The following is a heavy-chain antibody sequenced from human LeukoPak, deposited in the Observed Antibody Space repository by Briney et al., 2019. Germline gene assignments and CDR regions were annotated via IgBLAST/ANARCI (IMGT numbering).Heavy chain of an antibody. J-gene: IGHJ4*02. CDR2: IKSKTDGGTT. D-gene: IGHD6-13*01. Sequence: GGSLRLSCAASGFTFSNAWMSWVRQAPRKGLEWVGRIKSKTDGGTTDYAAPVKGRFTISRDDSKNTLYLQMNSLKTEDTAVYYCTTDPPYSSSWFYFDYWGQGTLVTVSS. CDR1: GFTFSNAW. CDR3: TTDPPYSSSWFYFDY. V-gene: IGHV3-15*01.